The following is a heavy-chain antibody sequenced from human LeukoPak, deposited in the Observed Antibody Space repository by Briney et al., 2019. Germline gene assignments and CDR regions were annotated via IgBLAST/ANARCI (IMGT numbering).Heavy chain of an antibody. D-gene: IGHD6-19*01. V-gene: IGHV1-2*04. CDR2: INPNSGGT. Sequence: ASVRVSCKASGYTFTGYYMHWVRQAPGQGLEWMGWINPNSGGTNYAQKFQGWVTMTRDTSISTAYMELSRLRSDDTAVYYCARDPALGYTSGWYNWFDPWGQGTLVTVSS. CDR3: ARDPALGYTSGWYNWFDP. CDR1: GYTFTGYY. J-gene: IGHJ5*02.